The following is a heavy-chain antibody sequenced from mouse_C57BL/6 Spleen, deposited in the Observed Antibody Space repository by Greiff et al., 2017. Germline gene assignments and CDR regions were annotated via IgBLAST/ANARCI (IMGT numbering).Heavy chain of an antibody. D-gene: IGHD3-2*02. Sequence: VQLQQSGPELVKPGASVKISCKASGYAFSSSWMNWVKQRPGKGLEWIGRIYPGDGDTNYNGKFKGKATLTADKSSSTAYMQLSSLTSEDSAVYFCARWVGLRYFDDWGQGTTLTVSS. CDR1: GYAFSSSW. J-gene: IGHJ2*01. CDR2: IYPGDGDT. CDR3: ARWVGLRYFDD. V-gene: IGHV1-82*01.